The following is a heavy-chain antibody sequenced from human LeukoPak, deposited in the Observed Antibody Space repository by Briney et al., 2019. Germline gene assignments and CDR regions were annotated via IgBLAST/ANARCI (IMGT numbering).Heavy chain of an antibody. V-gene: IGHV1-18*01. D-gene: IGHD3-3*01. Sequence: APVKVSCKASGYTFTSYGISWVRQAPGQGLEWMGWISAYNGNTNYAQKLQGRVTMTTDTSTSTAYMELRSLRSDDTAVYYCARGGRLIFGVVIIASMDVWGKGTTVTVSS. CDR2: ISAYNGNT. CDR3: ARGGRLIFGVVIIASMDV. J-gene: IGHJ6*03. CDR1: GYTFTSYG.